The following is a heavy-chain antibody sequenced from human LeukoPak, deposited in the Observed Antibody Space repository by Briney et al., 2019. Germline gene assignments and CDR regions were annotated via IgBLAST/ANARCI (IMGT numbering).Heavy chain of an antibody. CDR1: GDSVSSNSVA. Sequence: TLSLTCAISGDSVSSNSVAWSWLRQSPSRGLEWLGRTYYRSRWNNEYAESVKSRRTINPDTSNNQFSLQLNSVTPEDTAVYYCVRWSHSSHYFDYWGQGTLVTVSS. D-gene: IGHD6-13*01. CDR2: TYYRSRWNN. J-gene: IGHJ4*02. V-gene: IGHV6-1*01. CDR3: VRWSHSSHYFDY.